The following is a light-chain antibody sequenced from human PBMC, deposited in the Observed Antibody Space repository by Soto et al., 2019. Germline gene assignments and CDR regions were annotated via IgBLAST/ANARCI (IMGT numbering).Light chain of an antibody. CDR3: QQYGSSPQVT. CDR2: GAS. CDR1: QSISSSY. J-gene: IGKJ3*01. V-gene: IGKV3-20*01. Sequence: EIVLTQSPGTLSFSPGERATLSCRASQSISSSYLAWYQQKPGQAPRLLIYGASSRATGIPDRFSGSGSGTDFTLTISRLESEDFALYHCQQYGSSPQVTSGPGIKVDIX.